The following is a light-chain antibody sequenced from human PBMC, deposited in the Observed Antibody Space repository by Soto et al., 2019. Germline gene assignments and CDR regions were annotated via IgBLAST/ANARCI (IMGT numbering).Light chain of an antibody. V-gene: IGLV2-14*03. CDR2: DVR. CDR3: NSYTTSSSLYV. CDR1: SSDIGGYDH. J-gene: IGLJ1*01. Sequence: QSVLTQPASVSGSPGQSITIPCTGTSSDIGGYDHVSWYQQHPGKAPKLMVYDVRNRPSGVSDRFSGSKSANTAYLTISGLQAEDEADYYCNSYTTSSSLYVFGTGTKLTVL.